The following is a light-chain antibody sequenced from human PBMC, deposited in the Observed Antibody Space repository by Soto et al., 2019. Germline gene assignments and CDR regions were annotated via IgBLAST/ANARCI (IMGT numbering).Light chain of an antibody. Sequence: QSVLTQPPSASGTPGQRVTISCSGSSSNIGTNIVNWYQQLPGTAPKILIYTNNHRPSGVPARFSDAKSGTSASLAISGLQSEDEADYYCASWDGSLQTWVFGGGTKVTVL. J-gene: IGLJ3*02. CDR2: TNN. CDR1: SSNIGTNI. CDR3: ASWDGSLQTWV. V-gene: IGLV1-44*01.